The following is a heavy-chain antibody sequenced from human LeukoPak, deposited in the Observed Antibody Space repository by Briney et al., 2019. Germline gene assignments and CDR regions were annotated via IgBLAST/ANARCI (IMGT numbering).Heavy chain of an antibody. Sequence: SETLSLTCAVYGGSFSDYYWTWIRQSPGKGLEWIGEINHSGTTNYNPSLKSRVTISVDTSKNQFSLKLSSVTAADTAVYYCVVGATPYYFDYWGQGTLVTVSS. V-gene: IGHV4-34*03. J-gene: IGHJ4*02. D-gene: IGHD1-26*01. CDR1: GGSFSDYY. CDR3: VVGATPYYFDY. CDR2: INHSGTT.